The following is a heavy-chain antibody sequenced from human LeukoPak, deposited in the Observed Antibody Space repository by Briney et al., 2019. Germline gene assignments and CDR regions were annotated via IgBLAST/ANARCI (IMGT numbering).Heavy chain of an antibody. D-gene: IGHD3-3*01. CDR1: GFTFSDYY. V-gene: IGHV3-11*01. CDR3: ARPHYDFWSGYFGPYYYYGMDV. Sequence: GGSLRLSCAASGFTFSDYYMSWIRQAPGKGLEWVSYISSSGSTIYYADSVKGRFTISRDNAKNSLYLQMNSLRVEDTAVYYCARPHYDFWSGYFGPYYYYGMDVWGQGTTVTVSS. J-gene: IGHJ6*02. CDR2: ISSSGSTI.